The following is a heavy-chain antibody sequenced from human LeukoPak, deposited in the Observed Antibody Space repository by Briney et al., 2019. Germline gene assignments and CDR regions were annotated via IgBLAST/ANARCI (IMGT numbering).Heavy chain of an antibody. CDR3: AKDWSGYCSGGSCYSGHDY. D-gene: IGHD2-15*01. V-gene: IGHV3-43D*04. CDR2: ISWDGGST. CDR1: GFTFDDYA. J-gene: IGHJ4*02. Sequence: GGSLRLSCAASGFTFDDYAMHWVRQAPGKGLEWVSLISWDGGSTYYADSVKGRFTISRDNSKNSLYLQMNSLRAEDTAVYYCAKDWSGYCSGGSCYSGHDYWGQGTLVTVSS.